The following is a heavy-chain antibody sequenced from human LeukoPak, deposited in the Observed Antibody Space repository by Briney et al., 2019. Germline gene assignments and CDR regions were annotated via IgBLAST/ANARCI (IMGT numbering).Heavy chain of an antibody. V-gene: IGHV3-48*03. D-gene: IGHD3-3*01. Sequence: PGGSLRLSCAASGFTFSTYEMNWVRQAPGKWLEWVSYISSSGNTIYYADSVKGRFTISRDNAKNSLYLQMNSLRAEDTAVYYCARDRLASLEWLADAFDIWGQGTMVTVSS. CDR1: GFTFSTYE. CDR3: ARDRLASLEWLADAFDI. CDR2: ISSSGNTI. J-gene: IGHJ3*02.